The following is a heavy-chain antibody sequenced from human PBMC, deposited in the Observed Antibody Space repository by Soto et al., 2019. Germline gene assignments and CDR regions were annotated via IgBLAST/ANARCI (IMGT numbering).Heavy chain of an antibody. CDR1: GYTFTSYG. J-gene: IGHJ3*02. D-gene: IGHD3-3*01. CDR2: ISAYNGNT. CDR3: ARTLSTYYDFWSGPDAFAI. Sequence: ASVKVSCKASGYTFTSYGISWVRQAPGQGLEWMGWISAYNGNTNYAQKLQGRVTMTTDTSTSTAYMELRSLRSDDTAVYYCARTLSTYYDFWSGPDAFAIWGQGTMVTVSS. V-gene: IGHV1-18*01.